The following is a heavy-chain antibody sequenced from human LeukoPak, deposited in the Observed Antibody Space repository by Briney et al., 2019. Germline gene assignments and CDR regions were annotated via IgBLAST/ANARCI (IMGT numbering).Heavy chain of an antibody. CDR1: GFTFISYS. J-gene: IGHJ4*02. Sequence: GGSLRLSCAASGFTFISYSMNWVRQAPGKGLEWISYINADSSTIQYADSVRGRFTTSRDNAKNSLYLQMNSLRAEDTAVYYCVRDNSRGQSLGVIYWGQGSLVTVSS. CDR3: VRDNSRGQSLGVIY. CDR2: INADSSTI. V-gene: IGHV3-48*01. D-gene: IGHD3-22*01.